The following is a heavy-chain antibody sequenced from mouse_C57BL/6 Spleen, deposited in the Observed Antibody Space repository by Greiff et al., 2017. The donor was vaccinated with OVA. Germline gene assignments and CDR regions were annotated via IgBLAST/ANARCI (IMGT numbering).Heavy chain of an antibody. J-gene: IGHJ4*01. Sequence: VQGVESGAELVRPGTSVKMSCKASGYTFTNYWIGWAKQRPGHGLEWIGDIYPGGGYTNYNEKFKGKATLTADKSSSTAYMQFSSLTSEDSAIYYCARSGYYGSSSYAMDYWGQGTSVTVSS. CDR3: ARSGYYGSSSYAMDY. CDR2: IYPGGGYT. CDR1: GYTFTNYW. V-gene: IGHV1-63*01. D-gene: IGHD1-1*01.